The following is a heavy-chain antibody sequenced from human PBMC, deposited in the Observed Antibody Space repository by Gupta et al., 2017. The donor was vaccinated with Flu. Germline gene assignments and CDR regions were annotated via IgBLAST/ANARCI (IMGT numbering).Heavy chain of an antibody. J-gene: IGHJ3*02. CDR2: MNPNSGNT. D-gene: IGHD1-26*01. CDR3: ARGDPLTRIVGATNAFDI. V-gene: IGHV1-8*01. CDR1: GYTFTSYD. Sequence: QVQLVQSGAEVKKPGASVKVSCKASGYTFTSYDINWVRQATGQGLEWMGWMNPNSGNTGYAQKFQGRVTMTRNTSISTAYMELSSLRSEDTAVYYCARGDPLTRIVGATNAFDIWGQGTMVTVSS.